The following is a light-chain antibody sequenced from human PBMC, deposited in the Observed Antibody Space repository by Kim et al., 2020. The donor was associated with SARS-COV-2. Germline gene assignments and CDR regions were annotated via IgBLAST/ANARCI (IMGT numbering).Light chain of an antibody. CDR3: QKCNSAPLT. Sequence: PVEARATITCRASDDTRNYVAWYQQKPGKVPTVLIYNSSTLQSGVPSRFSGSGSGADFTLTISSLQPDDFATYYCQKCNSAPLTFGGGTKVDIK. V-gene: IGKV1-27*01. CDR1: DDTRNY. J-gene: IGKJ4*01. CDR2: NSS.